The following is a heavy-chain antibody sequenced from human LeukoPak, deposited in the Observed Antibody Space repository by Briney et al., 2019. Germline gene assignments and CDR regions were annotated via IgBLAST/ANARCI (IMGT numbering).Heavy chain of an antibody. CDR2: IWYDGSKQ. D-gene: IGHD6-19*01. Sequence: GRTLRLSCAASGLIFNNYGFLWVRQAPGKGLEWVAVIWYDGSKQYYADSVQGRFTISRDNSKNTVYLQMNSLRAEDTAVYFCARDPGGWSLDSWGQGTLVTVSS. J-gene: IGHJ4*02. CDR3: ARDPGGWSLDS. V-gene: IGHV3-33*01. CDR1: GLIFNNYG.